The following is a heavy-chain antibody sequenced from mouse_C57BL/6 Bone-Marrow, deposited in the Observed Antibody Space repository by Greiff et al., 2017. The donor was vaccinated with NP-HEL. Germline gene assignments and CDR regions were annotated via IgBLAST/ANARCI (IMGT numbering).Heavy chain of an antibody. J-gene: IGHJ1*03. CDR3: TREGDGYRYFDV. CDR1: GYTFTDYE. CDR2: IDPETGGT. V-gene: IGHV1-15*01. D-gene: IGHD2-3*01. Sequence: VQLQQSGAELVRPGASVTLSCKASGYTFTDYEMHWVKQTPVHGLEWIGAIDPETGGTAYNQKFKGQAILTADKSSSTAYMELRSLTSEDSAVYYCTREGDGYRYFDVWGTGTTVTVSS.